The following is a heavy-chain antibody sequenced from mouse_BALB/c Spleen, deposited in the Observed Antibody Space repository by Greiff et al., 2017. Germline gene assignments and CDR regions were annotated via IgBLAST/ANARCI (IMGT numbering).Heavy chain of an antibody. CDR3: AREGSYGYDY. CDR1: GFTFSSYG. Sequence: EVNVVESGGGLVQPGGSLKLSCAASGFTFSSYGMSWVRQTPDKRLELVATINSNGGSTYYPDSVKGRFTISRDNAKNTLYLQMSSLKSEDTAMYYCAREGSYGYDYWGQGTTLTVSS. J-gene: IGHJ2*01. CDR2: INSNGGST. D-gene: IGHD1-2*01. V-gene: IGHV5-6-3*01.